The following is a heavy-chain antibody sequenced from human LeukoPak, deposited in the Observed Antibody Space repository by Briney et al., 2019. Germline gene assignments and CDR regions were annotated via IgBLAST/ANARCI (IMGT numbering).Heavy chain of an antibody. D-gene: IGHD3-22*01. J-gene: IGHJ4*02. CDR2: ISGSGGST. Sequence: GGCLRLSCAASGFTFSSYAMSWVRQAPGKGREWVSAISGSGGSTYYADSVTGRFTISRDNSTNTLYLQMTRVRDEDTAVYYCAKDVYYDCSSGWGQGTLVTVPS. V-gene: IGHV3-23*01. CDR1: GFTFSSYA. CDR3: AKDVYYDCSSG.